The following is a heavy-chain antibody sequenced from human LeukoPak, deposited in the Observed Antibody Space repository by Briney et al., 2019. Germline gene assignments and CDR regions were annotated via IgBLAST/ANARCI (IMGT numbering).Heavy chain of an antibody. D-gene: IGHD5/OR15-5a*01. Sequence: GASVKVSCKASGYTFTGYYMHWVRQAPGQGLEWMGWINPNSGGTNYAQKFQGRVTMTRDTSISTAYMELSRLRSDDTAFYYCARTPIVSPYYMDVWGKGTTVTVFS. J-gene: IGHJ6*03. CDR3: ARTPIVSPYYMDV. V-gene: IGHV1-2*02. CDR2: INPNSGGT. CDR1: GYTFTGYY.